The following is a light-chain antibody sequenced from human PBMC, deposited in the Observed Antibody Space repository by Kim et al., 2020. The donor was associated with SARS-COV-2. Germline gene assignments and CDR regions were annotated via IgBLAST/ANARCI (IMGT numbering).Light chain of an antibody. CDR1: SSDVGRYNY. V-gene: IGLV2-8*01. CDR2: DVS. Sequence: GQSVDISCTGTSSDVGRYNYVSWYQHHPGKAPKLIIYDVSKRPTGVPDRFSDAKSGNTASLTVSGLQAEDEADYYCSSYAGSNDLVFGGGTQLTVL. CDR3: SSYAGSNDLV. J-gene: IGLJ2*01.